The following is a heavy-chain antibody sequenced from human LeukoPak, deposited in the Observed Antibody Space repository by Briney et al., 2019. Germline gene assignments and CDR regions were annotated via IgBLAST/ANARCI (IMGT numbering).Heavy chain of an antibody. CDR2: IYPDDSDT. V-gene: IGHV5-51*01. D-gene: IGHD2-15*01. Sequence: GESLKISCKFSGYTVDNYWSGVVRQKPRKGLEWMGVIYPDDSDTRYGPSFGGHATMSVDKSLTTSKLQWRSLKASDSDIYYCARRGWPQYYFDHWGQGTLVTVSS. CDR1: GYTVDNYW. J-gene: IGHJ4*01. CDR3: ARRGWPQYYFDH.